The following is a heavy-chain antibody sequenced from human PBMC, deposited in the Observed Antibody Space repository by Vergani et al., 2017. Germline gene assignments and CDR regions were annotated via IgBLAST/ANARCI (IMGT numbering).Heavy chain of an antibody. V-gene: IGHV4-34*01. D-gene: IGHD3-10*01. CDR2: INHSGST. CDR3: ARVIGVTMVRGVMLGFDY. J-gene: IGHJ4*02. Sequence: QVQLPQWGAGLLKPSETLSLTCAVYGGSFSGYYWSWIRQPPGKGLEWIGEINHSGSTNYNPSLKSRVTISVDTSKNQFSLKLSSVTAADTAVYYCARVIGVTMVRGVMLGFDYWGQGTLVTVSS. CDR1: GGSFSGYY.